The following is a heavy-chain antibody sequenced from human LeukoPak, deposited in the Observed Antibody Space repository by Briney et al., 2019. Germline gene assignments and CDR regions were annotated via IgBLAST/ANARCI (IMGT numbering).Heavy chain of an antibody. CDR2: VNCDSDGSST. D-gene: IGHD1-26*01. J-gene: IGHJ4*02. CDR1: GFTLSSYW. Sequence: GGSLRLSCAASGFTLSSYWMHWVRQAPGKGLVWVSRVNCDSDGSSTTYADSVKGRFTISRDNAKNTLYLQMNSLRAEDTAVYYCARGGPSGNYFDFWGQGTLVTVSS. V-gene: IGHV3-74*01. CDR3: ARGGPSGNYFDF.